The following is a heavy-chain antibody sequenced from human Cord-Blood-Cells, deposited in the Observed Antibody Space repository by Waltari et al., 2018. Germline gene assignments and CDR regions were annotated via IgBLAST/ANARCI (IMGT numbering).Heavy chain of an antibody. D-gene: IGHD3-22*01. Sequence: QVQLQQWGAGLLKPSETLSLTCAVYGGSFSGYYWSWIRQPPGKGLGWIGEINHSGSTKHTPPLKSRVTISVDTSKNQFSLKLSSVTAADTAVYYCARGFRWGNYYDSSGYSYGMDVWGQGTTVTVSS. CDR3: ARGFRWGNYYDSSGYSYGMDV. CDR2: INHSGST. V-gene: IGHV4-34*01. CDR1: GGSFSGYY. J-gene: IGHJ6*02.